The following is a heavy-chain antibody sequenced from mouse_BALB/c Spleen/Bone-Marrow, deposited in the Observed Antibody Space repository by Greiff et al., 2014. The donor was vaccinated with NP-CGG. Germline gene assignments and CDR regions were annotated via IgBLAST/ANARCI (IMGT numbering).Heavy chain of an antibody. Sequence: VQPQQSGAELVRSGASVKLSCTASGFNIKDYYMHWVKQRPEQGLEWIGWIDPENGDTEYAPKFQGKATMTADTSSNTAYLQLSSLTSEDTAVYYCNAQNYGYGAWFAYWGQGTLVTVSA. V-gene: IGHV14-4*02. CDR3: NAQNYGYGAWFAY. J-gene: IGHJ3*01. CDR2: IDPENGDT. D-gene: IGHD1-2*01. CDR1: GFNIKDYY.